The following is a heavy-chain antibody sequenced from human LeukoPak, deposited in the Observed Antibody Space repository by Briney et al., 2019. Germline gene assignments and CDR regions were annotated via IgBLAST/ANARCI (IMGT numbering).Heavy chain of an antibody. CDR3: ASVSAHYYDSTGHGYYFDY. CDR2: INHSGST. J-gene: IGHJ4*02. Sequence: SETLPLTCAVYGGSFSCYYWSWIRQPPRRGLEWIGGINHSGSTNYNPSLKSRVTISVDPSKSQFSLKLSSVTAADTAVYYCASVSAHYYDSTGHGYYFDYWGQGTLVTVSS. V-gene: IGHV4-34*01. CDR1: GGSFSCYY. D-gene: IGHD3-22*01.